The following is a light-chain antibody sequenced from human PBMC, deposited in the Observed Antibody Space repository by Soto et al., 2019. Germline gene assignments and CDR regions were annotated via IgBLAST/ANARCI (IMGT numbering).Light chain of an antibody. CDR3: QQYGSSPPT. Sequence: LTQSPGTLSLSPGERATLSCRASQTIRGRYLAWYQQKPGKAPRLLIYGASSMASGIPDRFSGSGSGTDFTLTISRLEPEDFAVYYCQQYGSSPPTFGQGTKVDIK. CDR1: QTIRGRY. V-gene: IGKV3-20*01. J-gene: IGKJ1*01. CDR2: GAS.